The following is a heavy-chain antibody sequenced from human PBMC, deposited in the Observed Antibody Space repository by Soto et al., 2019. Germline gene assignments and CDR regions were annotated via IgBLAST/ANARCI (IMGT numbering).Heavy chain of an antibody. CDR2: ISSSSSYT. J-gene: IGHJ3*02. Sequence: QVQLVESGGGLVKPGGSLRLSCAASGFTFSDYYMSWIRQAPGKGLEWVSYISSSSSYTNYADSVKGRFAISRDNAKNSLYLQMNSLRAEDTAVYYCARDQRREAFDIWGQGTMVTVSS. CDR3: ARDQRREAFDI. V-gene: IGHV3-11*06. CDR1: GFTFSDYY.